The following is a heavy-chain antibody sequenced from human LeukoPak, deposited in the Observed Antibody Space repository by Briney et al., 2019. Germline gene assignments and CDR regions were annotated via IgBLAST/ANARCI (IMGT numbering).Heavy chain of an antibody. Sequence: SETLSLTCAVSGGSTRSYYWSWLRQPPGKGLEWIGYISDSGSTKYNPSLESRVTISVDTSKNQFSLKLTSVTAADTAVYYCARGGSNYDLLTGSYYFDFWGQGTLVTVSS. CDR3: ARGGSNYDLLTGSYYFDF. CDR1: GGSTRSYY. V-gene: IGHV4-59*01. CDR2: ISDSGST. D-gene: IGHD3-9*01. J-gene: IGHJ4*02.